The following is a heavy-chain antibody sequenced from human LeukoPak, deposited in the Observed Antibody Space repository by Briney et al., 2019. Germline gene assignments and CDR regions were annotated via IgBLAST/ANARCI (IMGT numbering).Heavy chain of an antibody. CDR3: ARVPGFLSAFDI. V-gene: IGHV4-61*02. CDR2: IYISGST. CDR1: GVSISSASYY. D-gene: IGHD3-3*01. J-gene: IGHJ3*02. Sequence: PSQTLSLTCTVSGVSISSASYYWSWIRQPAGKGLEWIGRIYISGSTNYKSSLKSRVTISLDTSKNQFSLKLSSVTAADTAVYYCARVPGFLSAFDIWGQGTMVTVSS.